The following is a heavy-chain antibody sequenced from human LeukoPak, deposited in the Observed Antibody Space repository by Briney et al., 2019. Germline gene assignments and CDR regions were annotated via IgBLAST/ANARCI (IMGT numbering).Heavy chain of an antibody. CDR3: ARVPDGYNQIGLFGY. Sequence: SQTLSLTCTVSGGSISSGSYYWSWIRQPAGKGLEWIGRIYTSGSTNYNPSLKSRVTISVDTSKNQFSLKLSSVTAADTAVYYCARVPDGYNQIGLFGYWGQGTLVTVSS. CDR1: GGSISSGSYY. V-gene: IGHV4-61*02. CDR2: IYTSGST. J-gene: IGHJ4*02. D-gene: IGHD5-24*01.